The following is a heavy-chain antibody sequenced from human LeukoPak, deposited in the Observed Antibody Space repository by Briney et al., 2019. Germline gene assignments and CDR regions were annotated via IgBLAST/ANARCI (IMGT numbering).Heavy chain of an antibody. CDR3: ARGRPYYYDSSGYYPYDAFDI. J-gene: IGHJ3*02. Sequence: GGSLRLSCAASGFTVSSNSMSWVRQAPGKGLEWVSVIYRGGSTYYADSVKGRFTISRDNSKNTLYLQMNSLRAEDTAVYYCARGRPYYYDSSGYYPYDAFDIWGQGTMVTVSS. CDR1: GFTVSSNS. D-gene: IGHD3-22*01. CDR2: IYRGGST. V-gene: IGHV3-53*01.